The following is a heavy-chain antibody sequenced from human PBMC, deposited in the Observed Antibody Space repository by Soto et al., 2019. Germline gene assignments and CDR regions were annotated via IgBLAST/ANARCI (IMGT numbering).Heavy chain of an antibody. CDR3: ASVSGDTSDSDY. CDR2: FDPEDGET. Sequence: ASVKVSCKVSGYTLTELSMHWVRQAPGKGLEWMGGFDPEDGETIYAQKFQGRVTMTEDTSTDTAYMELSSLRSEDTAVYYCASVSGDTSDSDYWGQGTLVTVSS. V-gene: IGHV1-24*01. J-gene: IGHJ4*02. CDR1: GYTLTELS. D-gene: IGHD2-21*01.